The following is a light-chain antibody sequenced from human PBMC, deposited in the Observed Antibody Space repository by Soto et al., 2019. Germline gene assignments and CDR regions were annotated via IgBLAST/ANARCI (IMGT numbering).Light chain of an antibody. V-gene: IGKV3-15*01. CDR1: QSVSSN. CDR2: GAS. CDR3: QQYNNWPPAWT. Sequence: EIVMTQSPATLSVSPGERATLSCRANQSVSSNLAWYQQKPGQAPRLLIYGASTRATGIPARFSGSGSGTEFTLTISSLQSEDFAVYYCQQYNNWPPAWTFGQGTKV. J-gene: IGKJ1*01.